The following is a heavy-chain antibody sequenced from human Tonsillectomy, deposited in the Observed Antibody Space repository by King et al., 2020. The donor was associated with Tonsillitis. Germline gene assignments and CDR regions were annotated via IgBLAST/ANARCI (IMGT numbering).Heavy chain of an antibody. V-gene: IGHV3-7*01. Sequence: QLVQSGGGLVQPGGSLRLSCAASGFTFSNFWMSWVRQAPGKGLEWVANIKQDGSEKYYVDSVKGRFTISRDNAKNSLYLQMNSLRAEDTAVYFCAREGRVGSASMFAFDNW. CDR2: IKQDGSEK. J-gene: IGHJ3*02. CDR1: GFTFSNFW. CDR3: AREGRVGSASMFAFDN. D-gene: IGHD2-2*01.